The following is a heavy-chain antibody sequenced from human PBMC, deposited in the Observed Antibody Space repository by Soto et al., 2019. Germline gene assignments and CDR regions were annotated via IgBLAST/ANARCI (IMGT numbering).Heavy chain of an antibody. CDR2: IWYDGSNK. J-gene: IGHJ4*02. CDR1: GFTFSSYG. V-gene: IGHV3-33*01. Sequence: QVQLVESGGGVVQPGRSLRLSCAASGFTFSSYGMHWVRQAPGKGLEWVAVIWYDGSNKYHADSVKGRFTISRDNSKNTLYLQMNSLRAEDTALYYCARGPKGSFDHWGQGTLVTVSS. CDR3: ARGPKGSFDH.